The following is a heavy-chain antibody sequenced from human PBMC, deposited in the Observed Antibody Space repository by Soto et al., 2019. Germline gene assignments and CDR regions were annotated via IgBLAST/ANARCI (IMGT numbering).Heavy chain of an antibody. V-gene: IGHV3-21*01. D-gene: IGHD2-15*01. Sequence: GGSLRLSCAASGFTFSSYSKNWVRQAPGKGLEWVSSISSSSSYIYYADSVKGRFTISRDNAKNSLYLQMNSLRAEDTVVYYCARDQEGIVVVVGGAFDIWRQGTMATVSS. CDR3: ARDQEGIVVVVGGAFDI. CDR2: ISSSSSYI. CDR1: GFTFSSYS. J-gene: IGHJ3*02.